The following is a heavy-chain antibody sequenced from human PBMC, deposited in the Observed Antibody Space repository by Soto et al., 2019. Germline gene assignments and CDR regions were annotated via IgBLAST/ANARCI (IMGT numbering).Heavy chain of an antibody. J-gene: IGHJ4*02. CDR1: GFTFSNYW. Sequence: PGGSLRLSCAASGFTFSNYWMHWVRQAPGKGLVWVSRISSDGSSTSYADSVKGRFTISRDNAKNTLYLQMNSLRTEDTAVYYCAREPNYGRIELDYWGQGTLVTVSS. V-gene: IGHV3-74*01. CDR2: ISSDGSST. CDR3: AREPNYGRIELDY. D-gene: IGHD3-10*01.